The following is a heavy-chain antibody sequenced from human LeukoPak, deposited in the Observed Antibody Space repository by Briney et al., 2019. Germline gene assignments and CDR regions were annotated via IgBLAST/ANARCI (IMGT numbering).Heavy chain of an antibody. CDR2: IYSGGST. V-gene: IGHV3-23*03. J-gene: IGHJ4*02. CDR3: AKASDSSGYYYADFDY. Sequence: GGSLRLSCAASGFTFSSYTMSWVRQAPGKGLEWVSVIYSGGSTYYADSVKGRFTISRDNSKNTLYLQMNSLRAEDTAVYYCAKASDSSGYYYADFDYWGQGTLVTVSS. CDR1: GFTFSSYT. D-gene: IGHD3-22*01.